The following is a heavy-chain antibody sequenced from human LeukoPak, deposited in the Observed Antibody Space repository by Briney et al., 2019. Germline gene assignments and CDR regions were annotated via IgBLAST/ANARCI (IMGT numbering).Heavy chain of an antibody. D-gene: IGHD3-3*01. CDR2: IYSTGST. CDR3: ARSGYFDL. V-gene: IGHV4-59*01. Sequence: SETLSLTCTVSGGSISSYYWSWIRQPPGKGLEWIGYIYSTGSTNYNPSLKSRVTISVDTSKNQFSLKLSSVTAADTAVYYCARSGYFDLWGRGTLVTVSS. CDR1: GGSISSYY. J-gene: IGHJ2*01.